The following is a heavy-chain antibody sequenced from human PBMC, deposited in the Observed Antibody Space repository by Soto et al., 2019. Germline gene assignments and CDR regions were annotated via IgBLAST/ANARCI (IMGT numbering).Heavy chain of an antibody. CDR1: GESVSRYY. CDR2: LYYGRSA. V-gene: IGHV4-59*02. D-gene: IGHD3-22*01. CDR3: ALRSMAVVPEY. Sequence: QVQLQESGPGLVKPSETLSLTCAVSGESVSRYYCMWIRQPPGKGLESIGYLYYGRSANYNPSLNSRVTLSVDTSTNQCSLTLSSMTAADTAVYYCALRSMAVVPEYWGQGTLVTVSS. J-gene: IGHJ4*02.